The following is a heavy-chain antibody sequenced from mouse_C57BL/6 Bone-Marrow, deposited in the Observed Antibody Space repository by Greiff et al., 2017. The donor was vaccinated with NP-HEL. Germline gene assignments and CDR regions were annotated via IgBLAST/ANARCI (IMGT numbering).Heavy chain of an antibody. Sequence: EVKLMESGPGLVKPSQTVFLTCTVTGISITTGNYRWSWIRQFPGNKLEWIGYIYYSGTITYNPSLTSRTTITRDTPKNQFFLEMNSLTAEDTATYYCARIFYDYDEGYFDYWGQGTTLTVSS. D-gene: IGHD2-4*01. CDR2: IYYSGTI. J-gene: IGHJ2*01. V-gene: IGHV3-5*01. CDR1: GISITTGNYR. CDR3: ARIFYDYDEGYFDY.